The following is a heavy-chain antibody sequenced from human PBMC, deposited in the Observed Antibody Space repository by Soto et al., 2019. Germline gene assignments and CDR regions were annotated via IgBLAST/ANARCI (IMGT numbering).Heavy chain of an antibody. CDR2: IYYSGIT. CDR1: GGSISSGGYY. CDR3: ARDPQGAFDI. Sequence: SETLYLTCTVSGGSISSGGYYWSWIRQHPGKGLEWIGYIYYSGITYYNPSLKSRVTISVDTSKNQFSLKLSSVTAADTAVYYCARDPQGAFDIWGQGTMVTVSS. J-gene: IGHJ3*02. V-gene: IGHV4-31*03.